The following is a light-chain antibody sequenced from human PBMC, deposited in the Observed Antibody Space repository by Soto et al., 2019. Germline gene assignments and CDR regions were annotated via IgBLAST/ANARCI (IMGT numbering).Light chain of an antibody. CDR1: QSISSW. Sequence: DTQMTQSPSTLSASIGDRVTITCRASQSISSWLAWYQQKPGKAPNLLIYTASNLESGVPSRFSGSGSGTEFTLTISSLQPDDFATYYCQQYNIYPLTFGPGTKVDIK. J-gene: IGKJ3*01. CDR3: QQYNIYPLT. V-gene: IGKV1-5*03. CDR2: TAS.